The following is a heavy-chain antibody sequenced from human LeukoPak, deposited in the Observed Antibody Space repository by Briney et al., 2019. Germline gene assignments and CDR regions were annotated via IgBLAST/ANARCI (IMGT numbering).Heavy chain of an antibody. CDR1: GFTFTNYS. CDR3: ARDHYDILTGYSSVDDAFDI. V-gene: IGHV3-21*01. CDR2: VSRSSSYI. Sequence: GGSLRLSCAASGFTFTNYSMNWVRQAPGKGLEWVSSVSRSSSYIYYADSVKGRFTISRDNAKNSLYLQMNSLRAEDTAVYYCARDHYDILTGYSSVDDAFDIWGQGTMVTVSS. J-gene: IGHJ3*02. D-gene: IGHD3-9*01.